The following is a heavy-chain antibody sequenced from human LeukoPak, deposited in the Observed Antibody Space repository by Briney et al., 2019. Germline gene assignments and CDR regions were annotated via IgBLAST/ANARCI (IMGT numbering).Heavy chain of an antibody. V-gene: IGHV3-7*01. CDR3: ARLGGSYYTY. D-gene: IGHD1-26*01. J-gene: IGHJ4*02. CDR1: GFAFSSYW. Sequence: GGSLRLSCVASGFAFSSYWMTWVRQAPGKRLEWVANIKQDGGEEYYVDSVKGRFTISRDNAKNSLFLQMNSLRVEDTAVYYCARLGGSYYTYWGQGTLVTVSS. CDR2: IKQDGGEE.